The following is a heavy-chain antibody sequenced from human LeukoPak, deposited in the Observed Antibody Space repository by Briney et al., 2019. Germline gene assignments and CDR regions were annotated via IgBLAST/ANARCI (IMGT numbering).Heavy chain of an antibody. CDR1: GFTFSHYG. Sequence: GGSLRLSCAASGFTFSHYGVHWVPHTPGAGLEWVAVIWSDGSDKYYAKSVKGRFTISRDNSKNSLFLQMNSLRAEDTAVYYCAKDAQRGFDYSNSLQNWGQGILVTVSS. CDR3: AKDAQRGFDYSNSLQN. J-gene: IGHJ1*01. D-gene: IGHD4-11*01. V-gene: IGHV3-33*06. CDR2: IWSDGSDK.